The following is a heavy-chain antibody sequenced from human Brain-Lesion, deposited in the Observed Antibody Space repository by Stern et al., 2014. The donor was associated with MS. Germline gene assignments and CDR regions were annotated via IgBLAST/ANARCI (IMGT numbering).Heavy chain of an antibody. CDR3: ASGYRIFDY. Sequence: QVQLQESGPGLVKPSQTLSLTCTVSGGSISSGSDYWSWIRQPVGKGLEWIGRIHPSGSAFYTPSLKSRVTISTDTSMNQFYLELNSATAADTAIYYCASGYRIFDYWGQGILVTVSS. V-gene: IGHV4-61*02. CDR1: GGSISSGSDY. J-gene: IGHJ4*02. D-gene: IGHD5-18*01. CDR2: IHPSGSA.